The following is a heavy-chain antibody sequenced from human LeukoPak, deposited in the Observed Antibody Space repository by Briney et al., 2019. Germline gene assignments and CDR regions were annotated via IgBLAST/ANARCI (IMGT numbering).Heavy chain of an antibody. CDR2: ISAYNGNT. Sequence: ASVKVSCKASGYTFTSYGISWVRQAPGQGLEWMGWISAYNGNTNYAQKLQGRVTMTTDTSTSTAYMELRSLRSDDTAVYYCARDVKVYYGSGSYPRAAFDIWGQGTMVTVSS. D-gene: IGHD3-10*01. CDR1: GYTFTSYG. J-gene: IGHJ3*02. CDR3: ARDVKVYYGSGSYPRAAFDI. V-gene: IGHV1-18*01.